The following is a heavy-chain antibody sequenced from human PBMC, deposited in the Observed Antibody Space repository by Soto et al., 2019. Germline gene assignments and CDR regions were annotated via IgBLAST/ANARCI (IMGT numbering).Heavy chain of an antibody. V-gene: IGHV3-23*01. D-gene: IGHD3-10*01. CDR3: ATVTMVRGVIPQTRFDY. CDR1: GFTFSSYA. Sequence: PGGSLRLSCAASGFTFSSYAMSWVRQAPGKGLEWVSAISGSGGSTYYADSVKGRFTISRDNSKNTLYLQMNSLRAEDTAVYYCATVTMVRGVIPQTRFDYWGQGTLVTVSS. J-gene: IGHJ4*02. CDR2: ISGSGGST.